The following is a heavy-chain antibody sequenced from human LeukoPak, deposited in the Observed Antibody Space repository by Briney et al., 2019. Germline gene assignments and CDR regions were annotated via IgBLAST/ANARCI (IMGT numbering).Heavy chain of an antibody. CDR3: AVAHCNGASCSFDY. J-gene: IGHJ4*01. D-gene: IGHD2-15*01. CDR1: GASISSGDYS. Sequence: SETLSLTCTVSGASISSGDYSWSWIRQPPGKGLEWIGYIYHSGSTLYNPSLKSRVTISLDRSKNQFSLQLNSVTPEDTAVYYCAVAHCNGASCSFDYWGQGTLVTVSS. V-gene: IGHV4-30-2*01. CDR2: IYHSGST.